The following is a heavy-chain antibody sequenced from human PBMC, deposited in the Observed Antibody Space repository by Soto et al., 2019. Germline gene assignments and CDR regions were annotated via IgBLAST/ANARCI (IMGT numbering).Heavy chain of an antibody. J-gene: IGHJ4*02. CDR2: ISYDGSNK. Sequence: SGGSLRLSCAASGFTFSSYAMHWVRQAPGKGLEWVAVISYDGSNKYYADSVKGRFTISRDNSKNTLYLQMNSLRAEDTAVYYCATILEWSDFDYWGQGTLVTVSS. D-gene: IGHD3-3*01. V-gene: IGHV3-30-3*01. CDR1: GFTFSSYA. CDR3: ATILEWSDFDY.